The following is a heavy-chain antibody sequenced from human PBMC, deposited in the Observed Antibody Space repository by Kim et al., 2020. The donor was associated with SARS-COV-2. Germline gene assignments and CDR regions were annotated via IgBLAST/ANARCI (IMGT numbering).Heavy chain of an antibody. Sequence: YTPSLKSRVTISADWSRNQISLNLGPVTAADTAVYFCARDVGHWYFDLWGRGTLVTVSS. D-gene: IGHD3-10*01. V-gene: IGHV4-30-2*01. CDR3: ARDVGHWYFDL. J-gene: IGHJ2*01.